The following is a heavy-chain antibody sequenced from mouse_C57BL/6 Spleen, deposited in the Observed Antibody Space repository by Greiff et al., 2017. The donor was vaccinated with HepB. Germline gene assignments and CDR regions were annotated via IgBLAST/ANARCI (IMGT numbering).Heavy chain of an antibody. Sequence: QVQLQQPGAELVMPGASVKLSCKASGYTFTSYWMHWVKQRPGQGLEWIGEIDPSDSYTNYNQKFKGKSTLTVDKSSSTAYKQLSSLTSEDSAVYYCARNWEGYAMDYWGQGTSVTVSS. CDR3: ARNWEGYAMDY. J-gene: IGHJ4*01. D-gene: IGHD4-1*01. CDR2: IDPSDSYT. V-gene: IGHV1-69*01. CDR1: GYTFTSYW.